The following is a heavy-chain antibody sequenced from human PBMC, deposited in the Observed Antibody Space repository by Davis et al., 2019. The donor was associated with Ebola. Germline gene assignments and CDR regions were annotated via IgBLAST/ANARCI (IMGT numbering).Heavy chain of an antibody. V-gene: IGHV1-69*02. CDR3: ARLWFGEVGFDY. CDR1: GGTFSSYT. J-gene: IGHJ4*02. D-gene: IGHD3-10*01. Sequence: SVKVSCKASGGTFSSYTISWVRQAPGQGLEWMGRIIPILGIANYAQKFQGRVTMTRDTSISTAYMELSRLTSDDTAVYYCARLWFGEVGFDYWGQGTLVTVSS. CDR2: IIPILGIA.